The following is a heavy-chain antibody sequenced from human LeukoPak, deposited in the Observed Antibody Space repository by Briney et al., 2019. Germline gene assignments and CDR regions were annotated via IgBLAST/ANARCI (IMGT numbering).Heavy chain of an antibody. Sequence: ASVKVSCKASGYTFTSYGISWVRQAPGQGLEWMGWISAYNGNTNYAQKLQGRVTMTTDTSTSTAYMELRSLRSDVTAVYYCARVTNPTLLWFGDVQQYFDYWGQGTLVTVSS. D-gene: IGHD3-10*01. CDR3: ARVTNPTLLWFGDVQQYFDY. V-gene: IGHV1-18*01. CDR2: ISAYNGNT. J-gene: IGHJ4*02. CDR1: GYTFTSYG.